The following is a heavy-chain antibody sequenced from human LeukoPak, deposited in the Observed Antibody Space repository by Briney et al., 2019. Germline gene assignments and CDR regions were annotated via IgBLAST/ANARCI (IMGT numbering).Heavy chain of an antibody. Sequence: GGSLRLSCAASGFPFSSYAMSWVRQAPGKGLEWVSVVSGSGGSTYYSNSVKGRFTISRDNSKNSLYLQMNSLRAEDTAVFYCARDGTYTDYDPDFDIWGQGTLVTVSS. J-gene: IGHJ4*02. CDR1: GFPFSSYA. CDR2: VSGSGGST. V-gene: IGHV3-23*01. CDR3: ARDGTYTDYDPDFDI. D-gene: IGHD5-12*01.